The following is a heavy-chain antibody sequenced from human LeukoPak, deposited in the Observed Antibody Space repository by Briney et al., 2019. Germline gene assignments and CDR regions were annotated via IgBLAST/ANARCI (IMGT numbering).Heavy chain of an antibody. D-gene: IGHD3-22*01. CDR3: ARDLNSSGYYYGYFQH. Sequence: SETLSLTCTVSGGSISSGSYYWGWIRQPPGKGLEWIGSIYYSGSTYYNPSLKSRVTISADTTKNQFSLKVTSVIAADTAVYYCARDLNSSGYYYGYFQHWGQGTLVTVSS. V-gene: IGHV4-39*07. CDR2: IYYSGST. CDR1: GGSISSGSYY. J-gene: IGHJ1*01.